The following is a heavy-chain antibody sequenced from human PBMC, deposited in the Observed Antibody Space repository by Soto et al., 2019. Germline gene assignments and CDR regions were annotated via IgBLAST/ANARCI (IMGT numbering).Heavy chain of an antibody. D-gene: IGHD6-13*01. Sequence: QVQPVESGGGLVQPGGSLRLSCAASGFTFSDYYMSWIRQAPGKGLEWVSYINSSSSYTNYADSVKGRFTISRDNAKNSLYLQMNSLRAEDTAVYYCARIIAAAGGRRYFDLWGRGTLVTVSS. CDR3: ARIIAAAGGRRYFDL. CDR1: GFTFSDYY. CDR2: INSSSSYT. J-gene: IGHJ2*01. V-gene: IGHV3-11*05.